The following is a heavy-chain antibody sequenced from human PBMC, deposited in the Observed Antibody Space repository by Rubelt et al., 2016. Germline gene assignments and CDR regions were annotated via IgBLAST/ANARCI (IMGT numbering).Heavy chain of an antibody. D-gene: IGHD1-7*01. V-gene: IGHV3-74*01. CDR3: ARDLNYKIDY. Sequence: EVQLVESGGGLVQPGGSLRLSCAASGFTLSSYWMHWVRQAPGKGLVWVSRINSDGSITSYADSVKGRFTISRDNAKNTLYLQMNSLKVEDTAMYYCARDLNYKIDYWGQGTLVTVSS. J-gene: IGHJ4*02. CDR1: GFTLSSYW. CDR2: INSDGSIT.